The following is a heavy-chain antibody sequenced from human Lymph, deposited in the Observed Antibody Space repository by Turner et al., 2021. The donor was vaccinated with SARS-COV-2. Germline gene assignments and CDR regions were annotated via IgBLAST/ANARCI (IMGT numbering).Heavy chain of an antibody. J-gene: IGHJ6*02. CDR3: ARDVERYNDFWSGYSGGYGLDV. D-gene: IGHD3-3*01. CDR1: EYTFTGYY. V-gene: IGHV1-2*02. CDR2: INPNSGGT. Sequence: QVQLVQSGAEVKKPGASVKVSCKASEYTFTGYYMHWVRQAPGQGLEWMGWINPNSGGTNYAQKFQGRVTMTRDTSISTAYMELSRLRSDDTAVYYCARDVERYNDFWSGYSGGYGLDVWGQGTTVTVSS.